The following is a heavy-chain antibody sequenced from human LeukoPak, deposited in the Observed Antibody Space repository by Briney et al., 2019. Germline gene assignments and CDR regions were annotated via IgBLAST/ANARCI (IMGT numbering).Heavy chain of an antibody. CDR2: IIPIFGTA. D-gene: IGHD5-24*01. Sequence: SVKVSCKASGGTFSSYAISWVRQAPGQGLEWMGGIIPIFGTANYAQKFQDRVTITADKSTSTAYMELSSLRSEDTAVYYCARHRSKWLQSSFDYWGQGTLVTVSS. V-gene: IGHV1-69*06. CDR1: GGTFSSYA. CDR3: ARHRSKWLQSSFDY. J-gene: IGHJ4*02.